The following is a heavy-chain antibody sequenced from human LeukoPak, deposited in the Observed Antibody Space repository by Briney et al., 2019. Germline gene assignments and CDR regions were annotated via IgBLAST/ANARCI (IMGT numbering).Heavy chain of an antibody. CDR1: GFTFSDYY. D-gene: IGHD1-20*01. J-gene: IGHJ4*02. Sequence: GGSLRLSCAASGFTFSDYYMSWIRQAPGKELEWVSFISSTDITIYYADSVKGRFTISRDNAKNSLYLQMNSLRAEDTAVYYCVRSVYNWNDVDYWGQGTLVTVSS. V-gene: IGHV3-11*01. CDR3: VRSVYNWNDVDY. CDR2: ISSTDITI.